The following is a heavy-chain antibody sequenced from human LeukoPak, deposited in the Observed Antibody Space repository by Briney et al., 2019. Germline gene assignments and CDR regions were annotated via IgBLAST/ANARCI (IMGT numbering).Heavy chain of an antibody. CDR3: GELGITMTGGF. CDR1: GFTFRNAW. J-gene: IGHJ6*03. V-gene: IGHV3-23*01. CDR2: ISGSGANT. D-gene: IGHD3-22*01. Sequence: GGSLRLSCAASGFTFRNAWMSWVRQAPGKGLEWVSGISGSGANTYFADSVKGRSTISRDNAKNSLYLQMNSLRAEDTAVYYFGELGITMTGGFGGKGTRSTISS.